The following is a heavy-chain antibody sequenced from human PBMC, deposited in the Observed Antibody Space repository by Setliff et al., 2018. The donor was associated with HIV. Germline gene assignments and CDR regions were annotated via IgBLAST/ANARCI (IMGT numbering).Heavy chain of an antibody. CDR3: ARDGYTNGYGYYYFYMDV. V-gene: IGHV4-34*01. Sequence: SETLSLTCAVSGGSFSGDFWTWIRQAPGKGLEWIGEIHHTGRTDYNPSLKGRVTISVDTSKSQFSLKLSSVTAADTAVYFCARDGYTNGYGYYYFYMDVWGKGTTVTVSS. CDR1: GGSFSGDF. J-gene: IGHJ6*03. CDR2: IHHTGRT. D-gene: IGHD5-18*01.